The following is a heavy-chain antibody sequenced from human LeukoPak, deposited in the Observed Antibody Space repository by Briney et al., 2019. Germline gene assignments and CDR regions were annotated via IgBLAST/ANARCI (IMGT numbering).Heavy chain of an antibody. D-gene: IGHD6-19*01. V-gene: IGHV3-23*01. CDR2: ISGSGSST. J-gene: IGHJ3*02. CDR3: AKGLSSGWPDAFY. Sequence: GGSLRLSCAASGFTFSTYAMNWVRQAPGKGLEWVSAISGSGSSTYYADSVKGRFTISRDNSKNTLYLQMNSLRAEDTAVYYCAKGLSSGWPDAFYLGPRDNGHRLF. CDR1: GFTFSTYA.